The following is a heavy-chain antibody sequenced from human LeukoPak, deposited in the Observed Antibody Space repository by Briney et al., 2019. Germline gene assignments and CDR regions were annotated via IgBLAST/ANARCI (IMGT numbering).Heavy chain of an antibody. CDR1: GGTFSSYT. D-gene: IGHD3-3*01. CDR2: IIPILGIA. Sequence: SVKVSCEASGGTFSSYTISWVRQAPGQGLEWMGRIIPILGIANYAQKFQGRVTITADKSTSTAYMELSSLRSEDTAVYYCARGGRRDYDFWSGYYTDYWGQGTLVTVSS. V-gene: IGHV1-69*02. CDR3: ARGGRRDYDFWSGYYTDY. J-gene: IGHJ4*02.